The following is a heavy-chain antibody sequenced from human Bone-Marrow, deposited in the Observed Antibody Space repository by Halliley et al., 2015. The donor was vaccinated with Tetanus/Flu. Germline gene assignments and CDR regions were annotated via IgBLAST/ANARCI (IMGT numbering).Heavy chain of an antibody. J-gene: IGHJ5*02. CDR2: ISGSGDRT. CDR3: AKDLVCTDWSCPVMNWFDP. Sequence: SLRLSCEVSGFTFSNYAMSWVRQSPGRGLEWVSGISGSGDRTYYADSVTGRFIISRDNSKNTLYLQMSNLRVEDTALYHCAKDLVCTDWSCPVMNWFDPWGQGTLVTVSS. CDR1: GFTFSNYA. V-gene: IGHV3-23*01. D-gene: IGHD2-8*02.